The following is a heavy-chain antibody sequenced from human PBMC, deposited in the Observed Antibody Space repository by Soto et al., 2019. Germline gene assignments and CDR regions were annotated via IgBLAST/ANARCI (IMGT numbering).Heavy chain of an antibody. CDR3: AADLGAVARSGPHYYYGMEV. Sequence: GASVKVSCKASGFTFSTSAVQWVRQARGQRLEWIGWIVVGSGYRNYAQRFQERVTITRDMSTSTAYMEVSSLRSEDTAVYYCAADLGAVARSGPHYYYGMEVWGQGTTVTVSS. J-gene: IGHJ6*02. CDR2: IVVGSGYR. V-gene: IGHV1-58*01. CDR1: GFTFSTSA. D-gene: IGHD6-19*01.